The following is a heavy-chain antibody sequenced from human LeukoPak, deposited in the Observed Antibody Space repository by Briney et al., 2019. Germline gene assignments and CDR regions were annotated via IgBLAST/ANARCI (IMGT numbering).Heavy chain of an antibody. D-gene: IGHD5-18*01. CDR2: VHYSGST. Sequence: SETLSLTCSVSGRSISSYYWSWLRQPPGKGLEWVGYVHYSGSTNYNPSLKSRVNISQDQSKNQFALKLRSVSAPDTALFYCARGRQYTSGYRVAELGSGYSDYWGQGTLVTVSS. CDR1: GRSISSYY. V-gene: IGHV4-59*13. CDR3: ARGRQYTSGYRVAELGSGYSDY. J-gene: IGHJ4*02.